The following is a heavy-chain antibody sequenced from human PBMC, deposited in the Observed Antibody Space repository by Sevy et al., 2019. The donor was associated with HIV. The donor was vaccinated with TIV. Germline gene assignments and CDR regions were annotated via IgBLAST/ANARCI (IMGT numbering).Heavy chain of an antibody. Sequence: SQTLSRTCIVSGASIGSYYWSWIRQPPGKGLEWLGDVHERGVTKYNPSLNGRITMSVDSSKNQVSLNMTSVTTGDTAVYFCARDPAGDYGYWGRGTLVTVSS. CDR1: GASIGSYY. D-gene: IGHD4-17*01. CDR3: ARDPAGDYGY. V-gene: IGHV4-59*01. CDR2: VHERGVT. J-gene: IGHJ4*02.